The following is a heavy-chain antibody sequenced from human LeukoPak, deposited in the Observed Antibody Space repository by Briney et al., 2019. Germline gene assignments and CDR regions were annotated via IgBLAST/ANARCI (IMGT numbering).Heavy chain of an antibody. CDR2: INHSGST. D-gene: IGHD1-26*01. CDR1: GGSFSGYY. V-gene: IGHV4-34*01. J-gene: IGHJ4*02. Sequence: SETLSLTCAVYGGSFSGYYWSWIRQPPGKGLEWIGEINHSGSTNYNPSLKSRVTISVDTSKNQFSLKLSSVTAADTAVYYCARTEGREVGAAYFDYWGQGTLVTVSS. CDR3: ARTEGREVGAAYFDY.